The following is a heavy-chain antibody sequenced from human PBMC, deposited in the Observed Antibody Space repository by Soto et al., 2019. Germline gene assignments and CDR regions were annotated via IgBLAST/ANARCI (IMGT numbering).Heavy chain of an antibody. CDR3: ARFLGYDYVWGSYRYTGYDY. V-gene: IGHV1-18*01. CDR2: ISAYNGNT. J-gene: IGHJ4*02. D-gene: IGHD3-16*02. Sequence: QVQLVQSGAEVKKPGASVKVSCKASGYTFTSYGISWERQAPGQGLEWMGWISAYNGNTNYAQKLQGRVTMTTDTSTSTAYMELRSLRSDDTAVYYCARFLGYDYVWGSYRYTGYDYWGQGTLVTVSS. CDR1: GYTFTSYG.